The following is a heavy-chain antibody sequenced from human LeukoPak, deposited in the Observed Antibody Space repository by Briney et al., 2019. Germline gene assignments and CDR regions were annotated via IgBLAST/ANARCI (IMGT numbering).Heavy chain of an antibody. V-gene: IGHV1-69*13. CDR3: ARSLTGYYDSSGPNFDY. CDR2: IIPIFGTA. D-gene: IGHD3-22*01. J-gene: IGHJ4*02. Sequence: GASVKVSCKASGGTFSSNAISWVRQAPGQGLEWMGGIIPIFGTANYAQKFQGRVTITADESTSTAYMELSSLRSEDTAVSYCARSLTGYYDSSGPNFDYWGQGTLVTVSS. CDR1: GGTFSSNA.